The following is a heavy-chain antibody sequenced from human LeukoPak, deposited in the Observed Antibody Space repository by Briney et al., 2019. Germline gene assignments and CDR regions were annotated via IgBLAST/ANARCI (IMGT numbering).Heavy chain of an antibody. J-gene: IGHJ3*02. CDR2: INPSGGST. Sequence: ASVKVSCKASGYTFTNYYVHWVRQAPGQGLEWMGIINPSGGSTSYAQKFQGRVTMTRDTSTSTVYMELSSLRSEDTAVYYCAREGRRAAAATGDAFDIWGQGTMVTVS. D-gene: IGHD6-13*01. CDR1: GYTFTNYY. CDR3: AREGRRAAAATGDAFDI. V-gene: IGHV1-46*01.